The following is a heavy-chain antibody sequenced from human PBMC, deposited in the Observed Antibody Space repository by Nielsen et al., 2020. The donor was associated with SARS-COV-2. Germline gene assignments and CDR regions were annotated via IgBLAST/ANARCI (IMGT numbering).Heavy chain of an antibody. D-gene: IGHD3-10*01. Sequence: LRLSCTVSGDSISSDNYYWSWIRQPAGKGLEWIGRIFISGSTNYNPSLESRVTISLDTSENQFSLKLSSVTAADTAVYYCARDPLSGFFYFDYWGQGTLVTVSS. CDR1: GDSISSDNYY. CDR2: IFISGST. V-gene: IGHV4-61*02. CDR3: ARDPLSGFFYFDY. J-gene: IGHJ4*02.